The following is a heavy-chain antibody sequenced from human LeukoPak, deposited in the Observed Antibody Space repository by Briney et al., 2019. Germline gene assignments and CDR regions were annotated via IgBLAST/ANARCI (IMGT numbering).Heavy chain of an antibody. CDR2: IYYSGST. CDR1: GGSISSSSYY. V-gene: IGHV4-39*07. J-gene: IGHJ4*02. Sequence: SETLSLTCTVSGGSISSSSYYWGWLRQPPGKGLEWIGSIYYSGSTYYNPSLKSRVTVSVDTSKNQFSLKLSSVTAADTAVYYCARGTGLVDYWGQGTLVTVSS. D-gene: IGHD3/OR15-3a*01. CDR3: ARGTGLVDY.